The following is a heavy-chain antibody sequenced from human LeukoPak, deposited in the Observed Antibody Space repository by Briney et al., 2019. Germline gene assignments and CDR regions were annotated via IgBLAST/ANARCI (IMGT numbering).Heavy chain of an antibody. V-gene: IGHV1-69*05. CDR1: GGTFSSYA. Sequence: ASVKVSCKASGGTFSSYAISWVRQAPGQGLEWMGGIIPIFGTANYAQKFQGRVTITTDESTSTAYMELSSLRSEDTAVYYCARGGIGGLNWFDPWGQGTLVTVSS. CDR2: IIPIFGTA. J-gene: IGHJ5*02. D-gene: IGHD1-26*01. CDR3: ARGGIGGLNWFDP.